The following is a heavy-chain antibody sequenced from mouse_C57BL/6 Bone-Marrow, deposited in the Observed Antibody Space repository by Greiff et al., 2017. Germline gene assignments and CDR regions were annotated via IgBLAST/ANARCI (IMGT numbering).Heavy chain of an antibody. Sequence: EVQGVESVAELVRPGASVKLSCTASGFNIKNTYMHWVKQRPEQGLEWIGRIDPANGNTKYAPKLQGKATRTADTSSNTAYLQLIRQTSEDTAIYYCASSKGERLVAWFAYWGQGTLVTVSA. V-gene: IGHV14-3*01. J-gene: IGHJ3*01. CDR3: ASSKGERLVAWFAY. CDR2: IDPANGNT. CDR1: GFNIKNTY.